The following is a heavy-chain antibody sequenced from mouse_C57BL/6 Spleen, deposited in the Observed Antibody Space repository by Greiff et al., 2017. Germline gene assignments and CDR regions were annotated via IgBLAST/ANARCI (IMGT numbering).Heavy chain of an antibody. D-gene: IGHD1-1*01. Sequence: EVKLMESGGGLVKPGGSLKLSCAASGFTFSSYAMSWVRQTPEKRLEWVATISDGGSYTYYPDNVKGRFTISRDNAKNNLYLQMSHLKSEDTAMYYCAIYYYGSRGGAWFAYWGQGTLVTVSA. CDR2: ISDGGSYT. J-gene: IGHJ3*01. CDR3: AIYYYGSRGGAWFAY. CDR1: GFTFSSYA. V-gene: IGHV5-4*03.